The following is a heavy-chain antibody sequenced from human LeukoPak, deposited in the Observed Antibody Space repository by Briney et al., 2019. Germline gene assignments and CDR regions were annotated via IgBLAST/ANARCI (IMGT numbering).Heavy chain of an antibody. CDR2: ISAYNGNT. CDR3: ATGRRHYGGPNWYFDL. CDR1: GYTFTSYG. V-gene: IGHV1-18*01. J-gene: IGHJ2*01. D-gene: IGHD4-23*01. Sequence: ASVKVSCKASGYTFTSYGISWVRQAPGQGLEWMGWISAYNGNTNYAQKLQGRVTMTTDTSTSTAYMELRSLRSDDTAVYYCATGRRHYGGPNWYFDLWGRGTLVTVSS.